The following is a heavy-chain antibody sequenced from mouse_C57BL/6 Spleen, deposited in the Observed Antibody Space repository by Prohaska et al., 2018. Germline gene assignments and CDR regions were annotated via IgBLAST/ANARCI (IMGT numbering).Heavy chain of an antibody. D-gene: IGHD4-1*01. Sequence: QVQLQQPGAELVKPGASVKVSCKASGYTFTSYWMHWVKQRPGQGLVWIGSIHPSDRDTNYNQKFKGKATLTVDKSSSTAYMQLSSLTSEESEVDHFAIHWEVPFDYWCQGTTLAVS. CDR3: AIHWEVPFDY. CDR2: IHPSDRDT. J-gene: IGHJ2*01. CDR1: GYTFTSYW. V-gene: IGHV1-74*01.